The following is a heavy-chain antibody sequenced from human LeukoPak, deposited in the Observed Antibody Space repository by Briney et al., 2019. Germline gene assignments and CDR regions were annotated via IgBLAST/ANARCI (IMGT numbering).Heavy chain of an antibody. V-gene: IGHV4-59*01. Sequence: SETLSLTCAVSGGSISSYYWSWIRQPPGKGLEWIGYIYYSGSTDYNPSLKSRVTISVDTSKNQFSLNLSSVIAADTAVYYCARSSYYYDSGGYYLYYFDYWGQGTLVTVSS. J-gene: IGHJ4*02. CDR1: GGSISSYY. CDR2: IYYSGST. D-gene: IGHD3-22*01. CDR3: ARSSYYYDSGGYYLYYFDY.